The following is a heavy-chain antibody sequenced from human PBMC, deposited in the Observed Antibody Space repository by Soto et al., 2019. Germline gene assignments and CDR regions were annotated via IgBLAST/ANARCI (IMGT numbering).Heavy chain of an antibody. CDR1: GFSFNTYE. D-gene: IGHD1-26*01. J-gene: IGHJ4*02. CDR3: GYGGSCDY. CDR2: ISTSGSTI. Sequence: EVQLVESGGGLVQPGGSLRLSCAASGFSFNTYEMNWVRQAPGKGLEWVSYISTSGSTIYYADSVKGRFTISRDNGKNSLYLQMTSLRAEDTAVYYCGYGGSCDYWGQGTQVTVSS. V-gene: IGHV3-48*03.